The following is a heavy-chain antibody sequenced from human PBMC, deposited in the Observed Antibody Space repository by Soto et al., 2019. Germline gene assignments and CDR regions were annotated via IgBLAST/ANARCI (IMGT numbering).Heavy chain of an antibody. V-gene: IGHV3-30*03. J-gene: IGHJ4*02. CDR2: ISYDGSNK. Sequence: GGSLRLSCAASGVTFSSYGMHWVRQAPGKGLEWVAVISYDGSNKYYADSVKGRFTISRDNSKNTLYLQMNSLRSEDTAVYYCARDTMVALDYWGQGTLVTVS. CDR1: GVTFSSYG. CDR3: ARDTMVALDY. D-gene: IGHD2-15*01.